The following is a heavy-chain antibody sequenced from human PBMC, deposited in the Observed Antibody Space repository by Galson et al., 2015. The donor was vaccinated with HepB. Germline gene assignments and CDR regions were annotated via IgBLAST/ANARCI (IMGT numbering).Heavy chain of an antibody. Sequence: SVKVSCKASGYPFTNYDINWVRQATGQGLEWMGWMSPTSGNTGYAQKFQGRVAMTSDTSISTAYMELSSLRSEDTAVYYCTRTTVKGLGTDRGHWGQGTLVTVSS. J-gene: IGHJ4*02. V-gene: IGHV1-8*01. CDR1: GYPFTNYD. CDR3: TRTTVKGLGTDRGH. CDR2: MSPTSGNT. D-gene: IGHD4-11*01.